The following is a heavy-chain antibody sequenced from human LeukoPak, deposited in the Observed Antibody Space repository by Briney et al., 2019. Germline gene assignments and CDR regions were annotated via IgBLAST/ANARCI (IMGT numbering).Heavy chain of an antibody. J-gene: IGHJ4*02. D-gene: IGHD7-27*01. CDR1: GASITNEDFF. CDR3: VAEVEAADSPLGHLNFDS. V-gene: IGHV4-39*02. Sequence: SETLSLTCAVTGASITNEDFFWGWIRQPPGKGLEWVGTISSSGTTYYSPSLRSRLTISVDTSKNHFSLKLTSVTAADTAVYYCVAEVEAADSPLGHLNFDSWGQGILASVSS. CDR2: ISSSGTT.